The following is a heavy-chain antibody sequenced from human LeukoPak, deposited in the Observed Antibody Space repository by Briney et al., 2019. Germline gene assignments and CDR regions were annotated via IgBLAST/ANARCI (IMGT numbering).Heavy chain of an antibody. J-gene: IGHJ4*02. Sequence: GGSLRLSCAASGFTFSNYAMSWVRQAPGKGLQWVSAISGSGGSTYYADSVKGRFTISRDNSKNTLYLQMNSLRAEDSAVYYCAKEGDDDYVDYWGQGTLVTVSS. D-gene: IGHD3-16*01. CDR3: AKEGDDDYVDY. CDR1: GFTFSNYA. CDR2: ISGSGGST. V-gene: IGHV3-23*01.